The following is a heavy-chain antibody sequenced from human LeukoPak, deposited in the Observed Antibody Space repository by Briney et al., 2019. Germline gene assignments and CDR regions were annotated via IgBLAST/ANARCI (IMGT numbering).Heavy chain of an antibody. J-gene: IGHJ4*02. V-gene: IGHV3-23*01. CDR2: ITGSGDST. CDR1: GFTFSSYA. Sequence: PGGSLRLSCAASGFTFSSYAMGWVRQAPGKGLEWVSSITGSGDSTYYAGSVKGRFTISRDNSKNTLYLQMNSLRAEDTAVYYCAKDDAGAAGDYWGQGTLVTVSS. D-gene: IGHD6-13*01. CDR3: AKDDAGAAGDY.